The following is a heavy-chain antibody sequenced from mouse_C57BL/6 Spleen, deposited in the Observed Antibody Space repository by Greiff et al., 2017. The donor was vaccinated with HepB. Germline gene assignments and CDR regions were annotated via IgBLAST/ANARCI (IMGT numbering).Heavy chain of an antibody. CDR1: GYTFTSYG. CDR2: IYPRSGNT. J-gene: IGHJ1*03. D-gene: IGHD1-1*01. V-gene: IGHV1-81*01. CDR3: AREDLGSSYDWYFDV. Sequence: VKLMESGAELARPGASVKLSCKASGYTFTSYGISWVKQRTGQGLEWIGEIYPRSGNTYYNEKFKGKATLTADKSSSTAYMELRSLTSEDSAVYFCAREDLGSSYDWYFDVWGTGTTVTVSS.